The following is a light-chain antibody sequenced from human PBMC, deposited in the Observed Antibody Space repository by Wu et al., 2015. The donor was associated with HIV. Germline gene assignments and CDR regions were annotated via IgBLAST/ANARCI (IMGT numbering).Light chain of an antibody. J-gene: IGKJ5*01. CDR3: QQYVSSPT. Sequence: EIVLTQSPATLSLSPGERATLSCRASQSVSSNFLAWYRQKPGQAPRLLIYGVSTRATGIPDRFSGSGSGTDFTLTITRLEPEDSAVYFCQQYVSSPTFGQGTRLEIK. CDR2: GVS. V-gene: IGKV3-20*01. CDR1: QSVSSNF.